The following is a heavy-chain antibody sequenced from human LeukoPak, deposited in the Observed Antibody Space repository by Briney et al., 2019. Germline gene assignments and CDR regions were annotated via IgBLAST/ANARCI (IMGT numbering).Heavy chain of an antibody. V-gene: IGHV4-59*01. CDR2: VYYSGST. Sequence: PSETLSLTCTVSGDSINNYYWSWIRQPPGKGLEWIGYVYYSGSTKYNPSLKSRVIISVDTSKNHFFLKLSSVTAADTAVYYCARVHYYGSGLSSYFDFWGQGTLVTVSS. CDR3: ARVHYYGSGLSSYFDF. D-gene: IGHD3-10*01. J-gene: IGHJ4*02. CDR1: GDSINNYY.